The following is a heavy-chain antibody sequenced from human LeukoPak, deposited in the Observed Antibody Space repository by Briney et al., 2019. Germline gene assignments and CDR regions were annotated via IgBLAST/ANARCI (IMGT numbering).Heavy chain of an antibody. J-gene: IGHJ4*02. Sequence: GGSLRLSCAASGFTFSSYWMHWVCQAPGKGLVWVSRINSDGSSTIYADSVKGRFTISRDNAKNTLYLQMNSLRAEDTAVYYCAREADIAAAGFDYWGQGTLVTVSS. V-gene: IGHV3-74*01. CDR3: AREADIAAAGFDY. D-gene: IGHD6-13*01. CDR2: INSDGSST. CDR1: GFTFSSYW.